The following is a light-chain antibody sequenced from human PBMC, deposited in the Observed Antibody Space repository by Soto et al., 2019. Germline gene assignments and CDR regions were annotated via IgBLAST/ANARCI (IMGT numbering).Light chain of an antibody. CDR1: SSDVGGYNY. Sequence: QSALTQPASVSGSPGQSITISCTGTSSDVGGYNYVSWYQQHPGKAPKLMIYEVSNRPSGVSNRFSGSKSGNTASLTISGLKAEDEADDYCSSYTSSSTLVFGGRTKLTVL. CDR2: EVS. CDR3: SSYTSSSTLV. J-gene: IGLJ2*01. V-gene: IGLV2-14*01.